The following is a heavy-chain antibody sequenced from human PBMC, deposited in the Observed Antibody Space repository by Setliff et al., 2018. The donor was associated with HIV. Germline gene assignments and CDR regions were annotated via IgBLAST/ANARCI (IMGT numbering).Heavy chain of an antibody. Sequence: PSETLSLTCIVSGDSISSSSYYWGWIRQPPGKGLEWIGYVYSNGNTDYNPSLKSRVTISVDTSKNQFSLKLTSVTATDTAVYYCARDRRDDYYLTAYFDSLGQGTLVTVSS. CDR1: GDSISSSSYY. CDR2: VYSNGNT. J-gene: IGHJ4*02. CDR3: ARDRRDDYYLTAYFDS. V-gene: IGHV4-61*05. D-gene: IGHD1-26*01.